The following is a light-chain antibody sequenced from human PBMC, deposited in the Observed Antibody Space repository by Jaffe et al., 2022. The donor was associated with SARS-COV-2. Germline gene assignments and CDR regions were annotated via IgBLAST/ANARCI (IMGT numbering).Light chain of an antibody. J-gene: IGLJ1*01. CDR1: NIGRKD. V-gene: IGLV3-21*04. Sequence: STVLTQSPSLSVAPGQTARITCGGNNIGRKDVHWYQQKPGQAPVLVIYSDTDRPSGIPERFSGSNSGNTATLTIIRVEAGDEADYYCQVWDNSRDHYVFGTGTKVTVL. CDR2: SDT. CDR3: QVWDNSRDHYV.